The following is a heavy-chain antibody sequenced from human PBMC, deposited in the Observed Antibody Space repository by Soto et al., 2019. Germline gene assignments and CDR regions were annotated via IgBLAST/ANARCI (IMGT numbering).Heavy chain of an antibody. CDR3: ARLGYYDSSGYYVGY. D-gene: IGHD3-22*01. CDR1: GGSISSSSYY. CDR2: IYYSGST. J-gene: IGHJ4*02. V-gene: IGHV4-61*05. Sequence: PSETLSLTCTVSGGSISSSSYYWGWIRQPPGKGLEWIGYIYYSGSTNYNPSLKSRVTISVDTSKNQFSLKLSSVTAADTAVYYCARLGYYDSSGYYVGYWGQGILVTVSS.